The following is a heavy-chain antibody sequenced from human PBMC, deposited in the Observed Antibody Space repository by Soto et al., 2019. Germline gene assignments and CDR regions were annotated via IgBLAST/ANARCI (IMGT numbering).Heavy chain of an antibody. V-gene: IGHV1-46*01. Sequence: ASVKVSCKASGYTFTSYYMHWVRQAPGQGLEWMGIINPSGGSTSYAQKLQGRVTMTTNTSTSTAYMELSSLRSDDTAVYYCARLTPYDFWSGYYSSNYYFDYWGQGTLVTVSS. J-gene: IGHJ4*02. D-gene: IGHD3-3*01. CDR1: GYTFTSYY. CDR2: INPSGGST. CDR3: ARLTPYDFWSGYYSSNYYFDY.